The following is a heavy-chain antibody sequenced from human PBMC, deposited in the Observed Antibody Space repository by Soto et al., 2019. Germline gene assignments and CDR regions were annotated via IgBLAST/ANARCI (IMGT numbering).Heavy chain of an antibody. CDR3: ARPLGGYFDWLLGFQH. J-gene: IGHJ1*01. CDR2: IYYSGST. D-gene: IGHD3-9*01. V-gene: IGHV4-39*01. CDR1: GGSISSSSYY. Sequence: SETLSLTCTVSGGSISSSSYYWGWIRQPPGKGLEWIGSIYYSGSTYYNPSLKSRVTISVDTSKNQFSLKLSSVTAADTAVYYCARPLGGYFDWLLGFQHWGQGTLVTVSS.